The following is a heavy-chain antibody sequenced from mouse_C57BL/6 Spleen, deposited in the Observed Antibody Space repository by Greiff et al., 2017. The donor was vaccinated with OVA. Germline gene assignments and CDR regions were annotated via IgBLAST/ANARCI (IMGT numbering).Heavy chain of an antibody. D-gene: IGHD2-5*01. V-gene: IGHV1-80*01. CDR2: IYPGDGDT. Sequence: VQLQQSGAELVKPGASVKISCKASGYAFSSYWMNWVKQRPGKGLEWIGQIYPGDGDTNYNGKFKGKATLTADNSSSTAYMQLSSLTSEDSAVYFCARNDYSNYVHYAMDYWGQGTSVTVSS. CDR3: ARNDYSNYVHYAMDY. J-gene: IGHJ4*01. CDR1: GYAFSSYW.